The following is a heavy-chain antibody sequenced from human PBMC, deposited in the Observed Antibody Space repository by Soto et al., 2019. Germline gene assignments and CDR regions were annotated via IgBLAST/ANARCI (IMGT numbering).Heavy chain of an antibody. J-gene: IGHJ4*02. CDR2: IYSSGIT. D-gene: IGHD2-21*02. V-gene: IGHV3-53*01. CDR1: GFTVSSNH. Sequence: EVQLVESGGGLIQPGGSLRLSCAAFGFTVSSNHMNWVRQAPGKGLECVSVIYSSGITYYADSVKGRFSISRDSSKNTLYLQMNSLSAEDTAVYYCARLVTGFDSWGQGTPVTVSS. CDR3: ARLVTGFDS.